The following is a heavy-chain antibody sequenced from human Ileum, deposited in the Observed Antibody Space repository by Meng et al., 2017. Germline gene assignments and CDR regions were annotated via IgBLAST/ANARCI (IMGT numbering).Heavy chain of an antibody. CDR3: AREWSGSYRHFDY. CDR2: IHHSGST. V-gene: IGHV4-4*02. Sequence: QGQRQDSGPGLLKPSGTLSLTCAVSGGSISTSDWWSWVRQPPGKGLEWIGEIHHSGSTNYNPSLKSRVTISVDKSKNQFSLKLNSVTAADTAVYYCAREWSGSYRHFDYWGQGTLVTVSS. D-gene: IGHD1-26*01. J-gene: IGHJ4*02. CDR1: GGSISTSDW.